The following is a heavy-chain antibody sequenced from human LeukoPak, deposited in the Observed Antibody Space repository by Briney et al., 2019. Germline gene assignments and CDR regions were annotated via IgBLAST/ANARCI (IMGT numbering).Heavy chain of an antibody. CDR1: EFSVGSNY. CDR2: IVHDGNNK. D-gene: IGHD3-10*01. V-gene: IGHV3-30*18. J-gene: IGHJ4*02. CDR3: AKDWGNKFASGSSYLDS. Sequence: GGSLRLSCAASEFSVGSNYMTWVRQAPGKGLEWVAVIVHDGNNKYYADSVKGRFTISRDNSKNTLYLQMNGLRPEDTAVYFCAKDWGNKFASGSSYLDSWGQGTLVTVSS.